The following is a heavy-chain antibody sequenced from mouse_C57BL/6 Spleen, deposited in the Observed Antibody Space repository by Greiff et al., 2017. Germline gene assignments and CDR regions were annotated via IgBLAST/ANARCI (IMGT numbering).Heavy chain of an antibody. D-gene: IGHD5-1*01. V-gene: IGHV1-61*01. Sequence: QVQLQQSGAELVRPGSSVKLSCKASGYTFTSYWMDWVKQRPGQGLEWIGNIYPSDSETHYNQKFKDKATMTVDKSSSTAYMQLSSLTSEDSAVYYCARRSTLYYFDYWGQGTTHTVSS. CDR3: ARRSTLYYFDY. CDR1: GYTFTSYW. J-gene: IGHJ2*01. CDR2: IYPSDSET.